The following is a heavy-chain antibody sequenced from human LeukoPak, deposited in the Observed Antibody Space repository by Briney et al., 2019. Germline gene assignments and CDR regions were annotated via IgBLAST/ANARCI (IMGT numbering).Heavy chain of an antibody. Sequence: GGSLRLSCAASGFTFSSYGMHWVRQAPGKGLEWVAFIRYDGSNKYYADSVKGRFTISRDNSKNTLYLQMNSLRAEDTAVYYCAKAGGIVGATDLFDYWGQGTLVTVSS. CDR2: IRYDGSNK. J-gene: IGHJ4*02. D-gene: IGHD1-26*01. CDR1: GFTFSSYG. CDR3: AKAGGIVGATDLFDY. V-gene: IGHV3-30*02.